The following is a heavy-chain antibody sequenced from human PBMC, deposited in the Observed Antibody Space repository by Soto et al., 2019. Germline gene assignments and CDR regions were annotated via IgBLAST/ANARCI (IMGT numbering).Heavy chain of an antibody. CDR2: ISGSGGST. Sequence: GRSIRHWCAASGVTCSNFAMSWVRQTPGKGLEWVSAISGSGGSTYYADSVKGRFTISRDNSKNTLYLQMNSLRADDTAIYYCAKDTVMATTVFDYWRQGTLVTVSS. CDR1: GVTCSNFA. J-gene: IGHJ4*02. V-gene: IGHV3-23*01. D-gene: IGHD1-1*01. CDR3: AKDTVMATTVFDY.